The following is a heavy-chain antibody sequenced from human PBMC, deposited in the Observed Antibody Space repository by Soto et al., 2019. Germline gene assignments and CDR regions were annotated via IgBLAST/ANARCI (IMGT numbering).Heavy chain of an antibody. V-gene: IGHV1-3*01. CDR3: SRANVNYVWGPNDY. CDR1: GYSLPTHT. Sequence: QVQLVQSGAEVKKPGASVRISCKASGYSLPTHTIHWVRQAPGHRLEWMGWLNAANGHTKYSQNFQNRFTIPCYTSASTLYKRLTGLTSDDTAIYYCSRANVNYVWGPNDYWCQGTLVTVS. CDR2: LNAANGHT. D-gene: IGHD3-16*01. J-gene: IGHJ4*02.